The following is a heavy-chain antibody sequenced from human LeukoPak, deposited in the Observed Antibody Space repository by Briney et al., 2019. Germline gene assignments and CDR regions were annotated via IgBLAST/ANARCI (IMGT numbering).Heavy chain of an antibody. CDR3: ARASDVIAAAGTCWFDP. J-gene: IGHJ5*02. CDR2: INHSGST. CDR1: GGSISSRSYY. Sequence: PSETLSLTCTVSGGSISSRSYYWGWIRQPPGKGLEWIGEINHSGSTNYNPSLKSRVTISVDTSKNQFSLKLSPVTAADTAVYYCARASDVIAAAGTCWFDPWGQGTLVTVSS. V-gene: IGHV4-39*07. D-gene: IGHD6-13*01.